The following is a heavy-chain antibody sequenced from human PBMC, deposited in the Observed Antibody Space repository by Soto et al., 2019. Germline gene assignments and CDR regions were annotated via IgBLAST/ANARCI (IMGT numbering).Heavy chain of an antibody. CDR3: AKNPHYSSSWYVRGYFQH. CDR2: ISESGGRT. D-gene: IGHD6-13*01. V-gene: IGHV3-23*01. J-gene: IGHJ1*01. Sequence: GGSLRLSCAASGFTFSSYSMSWVRQAPGKGLEWVSDISESGGRTYYADSVRGRFTISRDNSKNSLYLQMNSLRAEDTAVYYCAKNPHYSSSWYVRGYFQHWGEGTLVTVSS. CDR1: GFTFSSYS.